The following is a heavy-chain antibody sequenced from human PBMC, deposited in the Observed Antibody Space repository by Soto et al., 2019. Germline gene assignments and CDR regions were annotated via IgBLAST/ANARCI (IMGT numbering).Heavy chain of an antibody. D-gene: IGHD1-7*01. Sequence: PGGSLRLSCAASGFTFSSYSMNWVRQAPGKGLEWVSSISSSSSYIYYADSVKGRFTISRDNAKNSLYLQMNSLRAEDTAVYYCARDRGFSELTGTTSDFDYWGQGTLVTVSS. CDR1: GFTFSSYS. CDR2: ISSSSSYI. J-gene: IGHJ4*02. CDR3: ARDRGFSELTGTTSDFDY. V-gene: IGHV3-21*01.